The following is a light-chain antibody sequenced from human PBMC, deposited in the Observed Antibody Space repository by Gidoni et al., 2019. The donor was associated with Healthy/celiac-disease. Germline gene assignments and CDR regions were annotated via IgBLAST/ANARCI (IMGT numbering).Light chain of an antibody. CDR1: NIGSKS. Sequence: SYVLTQTHSVSVAPGKTDRITCGGNNIGSKSVHWYPQKPGQAPVLVIYYGSDRPSRIPERFSGSNSGNTATLTISRVEAGDEADYSCQVWDSSSDQGVFGGGTKLTVL. V-gene: IGLV3-21*04. CDR2: YGS. CDR3: QVWDSSSDQGV. J-gene: IGLJ2*01.